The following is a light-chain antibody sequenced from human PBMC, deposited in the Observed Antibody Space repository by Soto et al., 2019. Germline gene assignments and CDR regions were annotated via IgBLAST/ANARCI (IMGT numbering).Light chain of an antibody. CDR1: SSDVGGYDY. V-gene: IGLV2-14*01. CDR2: EVT. J-gene: IGLJ1*01. Sequence: QSALTQPASVSGSPGQSITISCTGTSSDVGGYDYVSWYQHHPGKAPKLILYEVTHRPSGVSNRFSGSKSGNTASLTISGLQAEDVADYYCTSYTTSSSLVVFGTGTKVTVL. CDR3: TSYTTSSSLVV.